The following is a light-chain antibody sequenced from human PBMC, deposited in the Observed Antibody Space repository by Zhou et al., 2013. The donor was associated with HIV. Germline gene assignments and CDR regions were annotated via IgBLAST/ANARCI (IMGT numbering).Light chain of an antibody. J-gene: IGKJ2*04. CDR1: QSISSSY. CDR2: DAS. CDR3: HQYGTSPCS. Sequence: EIVLTQSPGTLPLSPGERATLSCRASQSISSSYLAWYQQKPGQAPRLLIYDASSRATGIPDRFSGSVSGTDFTLTISSLEPEDFAVYFCHQYGTSPCSFGQGTNLEIK. V-gene: IGKV3-20*01.